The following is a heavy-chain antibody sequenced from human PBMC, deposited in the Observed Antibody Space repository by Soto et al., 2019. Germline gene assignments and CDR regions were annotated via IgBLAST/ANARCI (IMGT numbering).Heavy chain of an antibody. CDR3: AGESHDYGDYVDY. CDR2: INHSGST. CDR1: GGSFSGYY. V-gene: IGHV4-34*01. J-gene: IGHJ4*02. Sequence: QVQLQQWGAGLLKPSETLSLTCAVYGGSFSGYYWSWIRQPPGKGLEWIGVINHSGSTNYNPSLKGRVTMSVDASKNQFSLKLSSVTAADTAVYYCAGESHDYGDYVDYWGQGTLVTVSS. D-gene: IGHD4-17*01.